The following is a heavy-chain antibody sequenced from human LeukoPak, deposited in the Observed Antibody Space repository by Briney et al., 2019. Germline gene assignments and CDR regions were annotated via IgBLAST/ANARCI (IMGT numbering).Heavy chain of an antibody. V-gene: IGHV3-21*01. D-gene: IGHD5-24*01. CDR1: GFTFSSYA. CDR2: ISSSSSYI. J-gene: IGHJ4*02. CDR3: ARDRWLQLESFDY. Sequence: GGSLRLSCAASGFTFSSYAMSWVRQAPGKGLEWVSSISSSSSYIYYADSVKGRFTISRDNAKNSLYLQMNSLRAEDTAVYYCARDRWLQLESFDYWGQGTLVTVSS.